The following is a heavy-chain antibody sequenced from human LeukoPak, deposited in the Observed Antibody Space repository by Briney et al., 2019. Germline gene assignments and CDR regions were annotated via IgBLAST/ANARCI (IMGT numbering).Heavy chain of an antibody. CDR2: IYYSGST. Sequence: SETLSLTCTVSGGSISSSGYYWGWIRQPPGKGLEWIGSIYYSGSTYSNASLKSRVTISVDTSKNQFSLKLSSVTAADTAVYYCARRVWISSSFAFDIWSQGTMVTVSS. J-gene: IGHJ3*02. CDR3: ARRVWISSSFAFDI. D-gene: IGHD6-13*01. V-gene: IGHV4-39*01. CDR1: GGSISSSGYY.